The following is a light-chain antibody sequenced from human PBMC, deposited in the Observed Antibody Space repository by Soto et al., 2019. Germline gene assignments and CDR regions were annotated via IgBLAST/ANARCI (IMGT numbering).Light chain of an antibody. V-gene: IGLV2-14*01. J-gene: IGLJ3*02. Sequence: QSVLTQPASVSGSPGQSITISCTGTSSDVGGYNYGSWYQQHPGKAPKLMIYDVSNRPSGVSNLFSGSKSGNTAAVTISGLQAEDEADYYCSSYTSSSTVFCGGTEVTVL. CDR2: DVS. CDR3: SSYTSSSTV. CDR1: SSDVGGYNY.